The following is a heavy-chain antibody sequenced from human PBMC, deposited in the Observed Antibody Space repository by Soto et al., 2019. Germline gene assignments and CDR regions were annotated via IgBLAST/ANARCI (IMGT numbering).Heavy chain of an antibody. J-gene: IGHJ6*02. CDR1: GYTFTRYG. V-gene: IGHV1-18*01. CDR2: INTYNGNT. D-gene: IGHD3-16*01. CDR3: AMVDVYVTPSPQDV. Sequence: QVQLVQSGAEVKNPGASVKVSCKASGYTFTRYGIGWARQAPGQGLEWMGWINTYNGNTNYAQNVQGRVTLTTDTPTSTAYMELRSLRSNDPAIYYGAMVDVYVTPSPQDVWGQGTTVIVAS.